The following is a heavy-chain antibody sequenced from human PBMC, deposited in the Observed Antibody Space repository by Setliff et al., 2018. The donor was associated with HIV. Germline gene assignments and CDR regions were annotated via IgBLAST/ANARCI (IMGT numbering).Heavy chain of an antibody. CDR1: GFTFTFSNAW. V-gene: IGHV3-15*05. D-gene: IGHD3-22*01. CDR2: IKSKTDGGTA. CDR3: TTDRPRLERHFFDSSGYLDS. J-gene: IGHJ4*02. Sequence: GGSLRLSCTVSGFTFTFSNAWMNWVRQAPGKGLEWVGHIKSKTDGGTADYAAPVKGRFTISRDDSKNTVYLQMDSLKSEDTAVYFCTTDRPRLERHFFDSSGYLDSWGQGTLVTVSS.